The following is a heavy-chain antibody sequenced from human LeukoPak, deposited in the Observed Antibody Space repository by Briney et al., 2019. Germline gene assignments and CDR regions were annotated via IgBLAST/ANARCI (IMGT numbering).Heavy chain of an antibody. Sequence: GGSLRLSCAASGFTFDDYGMSWVRQAPGKGLEWVSGINWNGGSTGYADSVKGRFTISRDNAKNSLYLQMNSLRAEDTALYHCAREPHHCSSTSCYFGWFDPWGQGTLVTVSS. D-gene: IGHD2-2*01. CDR3: AREPHHCSSTSCYFGWFDP. J-gene: IGHJ5*02. V-gene: IGHV3-20*01. CDR2: INWNGGST. CDR1: GFTFDDYG.